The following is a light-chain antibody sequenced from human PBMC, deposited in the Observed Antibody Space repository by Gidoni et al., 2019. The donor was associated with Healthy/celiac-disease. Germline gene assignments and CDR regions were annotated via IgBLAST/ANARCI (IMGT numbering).Light chain of an antibody. Sequence: DIQMTQSPSSLSASVGDRVTITCRASQSISSYVNWYQQKPGKAPKLLIYAASSLQRGVPSRFSGSGSGTDFTLTISSLQPEDFATYYCQQSYSTPFTFGPGTKVDIK. V-gene: IGKV1-39*01. CDR2: AAS. CDR3: QQSYSTPFT. CDR1: QSISSY. J-gene: IGKJ3*01.